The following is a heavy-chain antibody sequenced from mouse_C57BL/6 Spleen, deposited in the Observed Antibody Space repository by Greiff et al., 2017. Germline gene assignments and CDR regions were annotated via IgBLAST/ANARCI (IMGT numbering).Heavy chain of an antibody. CDR1: GFTFSSYG. D-gene: IGHD1-1*02. CDR3: ARQGDGRGYFDV. Sequence: EVMLVESGGDLVKPGGSLKLSCAASGFTFSSYGMSWVRQTPDKRLEWVATLSSGGSYTYYPDSVKGRFTISRDNAKNTLYLQMSSLKSEDTAMYYCARQGDGRGYFDVWGTGTTVTVSS. CDR2: LSSGGSYT. V-gene: IGHV5-6*01. J-gene: IGHJ1*03.